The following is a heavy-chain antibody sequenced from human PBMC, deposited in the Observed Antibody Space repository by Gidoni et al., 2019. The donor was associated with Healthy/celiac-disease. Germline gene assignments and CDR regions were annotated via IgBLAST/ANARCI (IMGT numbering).Heavy chain of an antibody. CDR3: ARTYCSGGSCYFDAFDI. CDR2: IYTSGST. D-gene: IGHD2-15*01. CDR1: GGSISRGSYY. V-gene: IGHV4-61*02. J-gene: IGHJ3*02. Sequence: QVQLQESGPGLVKPSQTLSLTCTVSGGSISRGSYYWSWIRQPAGKGLEWIGRIYTSGSTNYNPSLKSRVTISVDTSKNQFSLKLSSVTAADTAVYYCARTYCSGGSCYFDAFDIWGQGTMVTVSS.